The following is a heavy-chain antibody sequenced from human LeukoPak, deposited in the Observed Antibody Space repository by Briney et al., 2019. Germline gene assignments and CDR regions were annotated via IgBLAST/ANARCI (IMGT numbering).Heavy chain of an antibody. D-gene: IGHD6-19*01. CDR1: GFTFSSYA. CDR3: TKDKAVAGSYGLDV. CDR2: ISSGGDNT. V-gene: IGHV3-23*01. Sequence: GGSLRLSCAASGFTFSSYAMNWVRQAPGKGLEWVSAISSGGDNTYYADSVKGRFTIPRDNSKNTLYVQMNSLRAEDTAVYYCTKDKAVAGSYGLDVWGQGTTVTVSS. J-gene: IGHJ6*02.